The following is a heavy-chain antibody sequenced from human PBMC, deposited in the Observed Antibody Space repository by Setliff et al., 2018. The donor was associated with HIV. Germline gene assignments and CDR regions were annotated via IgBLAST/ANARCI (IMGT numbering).Heavy chain of an antibody. CDR3: ARPVSKNFYGMDV. Sequence: SETLSLTCTVSGDSISSHYWSWIRQPPGKGLEWIGTLYFSGSASYNSSLKSRVTISGDTSKNQFSLNLTSVTAADTAVYYCARPVSKNFYGMDVWGLGTTVTAP. J-gene: IGHJ6*02. V-gene: IGHV4-59*11. CDR1: GDSISSHY. CDR2: LYFSGSA.